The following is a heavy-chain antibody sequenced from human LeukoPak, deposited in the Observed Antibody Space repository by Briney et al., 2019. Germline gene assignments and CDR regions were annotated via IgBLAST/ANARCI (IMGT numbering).Heavy chain of an antibody. V-gene: IGHV3-53*04. CDR1: GFTVSSNY. Sequence: GGSLRLSCAASGFTVSSNYMSWVRQAPGKGLEWVSVIYSGGSTYYADSVKGRFTISRHNSKNTLYLQMNSLRAEDTAVYYCARDRLYYGSGSPYPYYYGMDVRGQGTTVTVSS. D-gene: IGHD3-10*01. J-gene: IGHJ6*02. CDR3: ARDRLYYGSGSPYPYYYGMDV. CDR2: IYSGGST.